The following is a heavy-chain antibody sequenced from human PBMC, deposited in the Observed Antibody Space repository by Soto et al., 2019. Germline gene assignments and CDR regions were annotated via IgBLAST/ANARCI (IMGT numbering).Heavy chain of an antibody. CDR3: AKSGSYRRNYFDY. CDR2: INHSGST. D-gene: IGHD1-26*01. J-gene: IGHJ4*02. CDR1: GGSFSGYY. V-gene: IGHV4-34*01. Sequence: SETLSLTCAVYGGSFSGYYWSWIRQPPGKGLEWIGEINHSGSTNYNPSLKSRVTISVDTSKNQFSLKLSSVTAADTAVYYCAKSGSYRRNYFDYWGQGTLVTVSS.